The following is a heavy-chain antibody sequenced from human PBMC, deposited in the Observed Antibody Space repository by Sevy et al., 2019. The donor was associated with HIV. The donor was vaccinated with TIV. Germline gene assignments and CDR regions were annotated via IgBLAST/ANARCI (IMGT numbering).Heavy chain of an antibody. Sequence: SETLSLTCTVSGASISSSGYYWGWIRQPPGKGLEWIATINYNGITFYNPSLKSRITISADTSRNQFSLDLKSVTAADTTIYYCAGPIVTYNNGWSYYDYWGQGTVVTVSS. J-gene: IGHJ4*02. CDR2: INYNGIT. V-gene: IGHV4-39*01. D-gene: IGHD3-10*01. CDR1: GASISSSGYY. CDR3: AGPIVTYNNGWSYYDY.